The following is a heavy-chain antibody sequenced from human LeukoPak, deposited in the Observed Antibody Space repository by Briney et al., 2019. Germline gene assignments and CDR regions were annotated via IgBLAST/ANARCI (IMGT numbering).Heavy chain of an antibody. CDR1: GFPFSSYA. V-gene: IGHV3-21*01. D-gene: IGHD2-8*01. CDR3: ARDPDTKPIKIKRYYMDV. CDR2: ISSSSSYI. J-gene: IGHJ6*03. Sequence: PGGSLRLSCAASGFPFSSYAMTWVRQAPGKGLEWVSSISSSSSYIYYADSVKGRFTISRDNAKNSLYLQMNSLRAEDTAVYYCARDPDTKPIKIKRYYMDVWGKGTTVTVSS.